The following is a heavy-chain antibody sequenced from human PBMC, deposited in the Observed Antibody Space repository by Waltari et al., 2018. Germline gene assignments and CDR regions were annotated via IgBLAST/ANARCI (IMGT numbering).Heavy chain of an antibody. J-gene: IGHJ4*02. D-gene: IGHD6-19*01. CDR3: ARLTKTEGGGWCLFFDY. CDR1: GYSFTSYW. Sequence: EVQLVQSGAEVKKPGESLKISCKGSGYSFTSYWIGWVRQMPGKGLEWMGSIYPGGPDPRYSPSFQGQVTISADKSISTAYLQWSSLKASDTAMYYCARLTKTEGGGWCLFFDYWGQGTLVTVSS. CDR2: IYPGGPDP. V-gene: IGHV5-51*01.